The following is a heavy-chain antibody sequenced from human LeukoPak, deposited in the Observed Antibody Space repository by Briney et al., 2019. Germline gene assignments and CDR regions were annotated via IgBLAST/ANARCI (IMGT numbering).Heavy chain of an antibody. CDR1: GFNFSSFG. D-gene: IGHD4-23*01. Sequence: PGRSLRLSCAASGFNFSSFGMHWVRQAPGKGLEWVAVIWYDGSHKYYADSVKGRLTISRDNSKNTLYLQMNSLRAEDTAVYYCATNDHRWDYYYMDVWGKGTTVTVSS. CDR3: ATNDHRWDYYYMDV. CDR2: IWYDGSHK. J-gene: IGHJ6*03. V-gene: IGHV3-33*01.